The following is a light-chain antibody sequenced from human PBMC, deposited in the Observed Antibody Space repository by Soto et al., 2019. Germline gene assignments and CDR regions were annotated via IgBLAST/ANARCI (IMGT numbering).Light chain of an antibody. CDR2: WAS. V-gene: IGKV4-1*01. CDR1: QNVLYSSNNKNY. CDR3: QQYYNTPFT. J-gene: IGKJ3*01. Sequence: DIVMTQSPDSLAVSLGERATINCKSSQNVLYSSNNKNYLAWYQQNPGQPPKLLIYWASTRESGVPDRFSGSGSGTDFTLTISSLQAEDVAVYYCQQYYNTPFTFGPGTKVYIK.